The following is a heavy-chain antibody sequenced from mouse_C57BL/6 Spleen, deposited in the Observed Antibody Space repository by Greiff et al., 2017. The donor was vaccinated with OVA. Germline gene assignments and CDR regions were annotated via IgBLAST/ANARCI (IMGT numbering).Heavy chain of an antibody. J-gene: IGHJ4*01. V-gene: IGHV3-6*01. CDR3: ARDRLLRNYAMDY. CDR2: ISYAGSN. CDR1: GYSITSGYY. D-gene: IGHD1-1*01. Sequence: EVQLVESGPGLVKPSQSLSLTCSVTGYSITSGYYWNWIRQFPGNKLEWMGYISYAGSNNYNPSLKNRISITRDTSKNQFFLKLNSVTTEDTATYYCARDRLLRNYAMDYWGQGTSVTVSS.